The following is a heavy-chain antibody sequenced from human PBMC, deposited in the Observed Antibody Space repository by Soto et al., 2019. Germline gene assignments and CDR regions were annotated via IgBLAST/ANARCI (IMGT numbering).Heavy chain of an antibody. CDR1: GYTFTRFD. V-gene: IGHV1-8*01. CDR3: ARGYVPAKAQKKGGYFDL. D-gene: IGHD2-2*01. Sequence: QIQLVQSGAEVKKPGASVTVSCKASGYTFTRFDINWVRQAPGQGLEWMGWMNPDSGNTGSAQKFQGRVTTTGNTSITTVYMHLSSLRSEDTAVYYCARGYVPAKAQKKGGYFDLWGRGTLVTVSP. J-gene: IGHJ2*01. CDR2: MNPDSGNT.